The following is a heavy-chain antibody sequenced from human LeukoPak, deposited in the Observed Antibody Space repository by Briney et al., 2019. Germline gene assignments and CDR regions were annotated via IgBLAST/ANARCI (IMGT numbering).Heavy chain of an antibody. J-gene: IGHJ5*02. V-gene: IGHV4-39*01. CDR1: GGSISSSSYY. D-gene: IGHD3-3*01. Sequence: PSQTLSLTCTVSGGSISSSSYYWGWIRQPPGKGLEWIGSIYYSGSTYYNPSLKSRVTISVDTSKNQFSLKLSSVTAADTAVYYCARRSESVYYDFWSGDAFDPWGQGTLVTVSS. CDR2: IYYSGST. CDR3: ARRSESVYYDFWSGDAFDP.